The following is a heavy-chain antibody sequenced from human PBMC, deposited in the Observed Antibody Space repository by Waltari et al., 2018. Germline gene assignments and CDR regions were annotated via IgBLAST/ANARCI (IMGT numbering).Heavy chain of an antibody. CDR1: GFTFRSYS. D-gene: IGHD1-26*01. CDR2: ISSSSSYI. V-gene: IGHV3-21*02. J-gene: IGHJ6*03. CDR3: ARVYSGSYYYYMDV. Sequence: EVQLVESGGGLVKPGGSLRLSCAASGFTFRSYSMNWVRQAPGKGLEWVSFISSSSSYIYYADSVKGRFTISRDNAKNSLYLQTNSLRAEDTAVYFCARVYSGSYYYYMDVWGKGTTVTISS.